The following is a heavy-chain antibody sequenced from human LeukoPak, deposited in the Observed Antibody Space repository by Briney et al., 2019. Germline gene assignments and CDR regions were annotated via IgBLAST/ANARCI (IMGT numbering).Heavy chain of an antibody. Sequence: GGSLRLSCAPSGFTFSSYSMNWVRQAPGKGLEWVSSISSSSSYICYADSVKGRFTISRDNAKNSLYLQMNSLRAEDTAVYYCARDRSGYYDSSGYPFDYWGQGTLVTVSS. CDR3: ARDRSGYYDSSGYPFDY. J-gene: IGHJ4*02. CDR1: GFTFSSYS. V-gene: IGHV3-21*01. CDR2: ISSSSSYI. D-gene: IGHD3-22*01.